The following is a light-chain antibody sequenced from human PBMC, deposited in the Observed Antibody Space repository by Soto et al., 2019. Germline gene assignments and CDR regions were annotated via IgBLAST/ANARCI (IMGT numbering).Light chain of an antibody. Sequence: EIVLTQSPATLSLSAWERATLSCGASQSVSSYLACYQHKPGQAPRLLIYDASNRATGIPARFSGSGSETDFTLTISRLEPEDFALYYCQLFGDSRTFGQGTKVHIK. J-gene: IGKJ1*01. V-gene: IGKV3-11*01. CDR1: QSVSSY. CDR2: DAS. CDR3: QLFGDSRT.